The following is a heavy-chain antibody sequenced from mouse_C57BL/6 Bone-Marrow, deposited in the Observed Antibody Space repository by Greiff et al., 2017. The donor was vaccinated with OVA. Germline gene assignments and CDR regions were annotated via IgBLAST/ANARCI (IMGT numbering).Heavy chain of an antibody. D-gene: IGHD1-1*01. J-gene: IGHJ2*01. CDR1: GYSITSGYY. CDR2: ISYDGSN. CDR3: ARRGSSGRYYFDY. Sequence: EVQLVESGPGLVKPSQSLSLTCSVTGYSITSGYYWNWIRQFPGNKLEWMGYISYDGSNNYNPSLKNRISITRDTSKNQFFLKLNSVTTEDTATYYWARRGSSGRYYFDYWGQGTTLTVSS. V-gene: IGHV3-6*01.